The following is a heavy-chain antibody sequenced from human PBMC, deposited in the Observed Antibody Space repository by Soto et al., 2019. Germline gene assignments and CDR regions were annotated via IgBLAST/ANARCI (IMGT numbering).Heavy chain of an antibody. V-gene: IGHV3-23*01. Sequence: GGSLRLSCAASGFTFSTYAMAWVRQAPGKGLDWVSAISGSDDRTYYADSVKGRFTISRDNSQNTLYLQMDSLRAEDTAVYYCAKYYYDNSGYYSFDYWGQGTLVTVSS. CDR3: AKYYYDNSGYYSFDY. D-gene: IGHD3-22*01. CDR1: GFTFSTYA. CDR2: ISGSDDRT. J-gene: IGHJ4*02.